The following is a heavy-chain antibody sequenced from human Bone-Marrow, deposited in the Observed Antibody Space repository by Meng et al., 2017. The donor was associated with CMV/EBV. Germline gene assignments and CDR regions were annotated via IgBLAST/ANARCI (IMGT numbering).Heavy chain of an antibody. CDR1: GFTFSDYY. CDR2: IKQDGSEK. Sequence: GGSLRLSCAASGFTFSDYYMSWIRQAPGKGLEWVANIKQDGSEKYYVDSVKGRFTISRDNAKNSLYLQMNSLRADDTAVYYCASDGMDVWGQGTTVHVSS. J-gene: IGHJ6*02. V-gene: IGHV3-7*01. CDR3: ASDGMDV.